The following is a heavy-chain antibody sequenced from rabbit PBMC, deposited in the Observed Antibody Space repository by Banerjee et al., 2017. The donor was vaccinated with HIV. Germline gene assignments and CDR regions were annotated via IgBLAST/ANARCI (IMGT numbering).Heavy chain of an antibody. CDR2: IYNGDGST. V-gene: IGHV1S47*01. CDR1: GFSFSNKYV. D-gene: IGHD4-1*01. J-gene: IGHJ3*01. Sequence: QEQLEESGGDLVKPEGSLTLTCTASGFSFSNKYVMCWVRQAPGKGLEWIACIYNGDGSTYYASWVNGRFTISRSTSLNTVSLQMTSLTAADTATYFCARDLAGVIGWNFGLWGQGTLVTVS. CDR3: ARDLAGVIGWNFGL.